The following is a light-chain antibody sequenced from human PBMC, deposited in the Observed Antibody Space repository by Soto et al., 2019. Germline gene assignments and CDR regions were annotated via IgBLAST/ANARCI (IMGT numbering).Light chain of an antibody. CDR3: QQYINLWT. J-gene: IGKJ1*01. CDR2: AAS. CDR1: QTLSTNS. V-gene: IGKV3-20*01. Sequence: EIVLTQSPGTLSLSPGERATLSCRASQTLSTNSLAWYQQRLGQTPRLLIYAASTRDTDIPDRFNGSGSGTDFALTISRLEPEDFAVYYCQQYINLWTFGQGTKVDIK.